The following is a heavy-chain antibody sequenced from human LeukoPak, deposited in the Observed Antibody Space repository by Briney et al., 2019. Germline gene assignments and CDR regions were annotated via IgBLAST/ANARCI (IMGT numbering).Heavy chain of an antibody. CDR3: AKALNYWYFDL. CDR1: GFSFDDFG. V-gene: IGHV3-23*01. Sequence: GGSLRLSCAASGFSFDDFGMHWVRQAPGKGLEWVSASGGHGGSTYADSVNARFTISRHNSKNTLYLQMNSLGAEDTATYYCAKALNYWYFDLWGRGNLVTVSS. CDR2: SGGHGGST. J-gene: IGHJ2*01.